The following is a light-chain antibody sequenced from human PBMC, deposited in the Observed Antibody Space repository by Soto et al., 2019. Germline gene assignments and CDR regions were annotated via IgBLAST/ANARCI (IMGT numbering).Light chain of an antibody. CDR2: DVT. CDR3: SSYTSSRTLV. CDR1: SSDVGGYIY. V-gene: IGLV2-14*01. Sequence: QSALTQPASVSGSPGQSITISCTGTSSDVGGYIYVSWYQQHPGKAPKLMIYDVTSRPSGVSYRFSGSKSGNTASLTISGLQTDDEADYYCSSYTSSRTLVFGTGTKVTVL. J-gene: IGLJ1*01.